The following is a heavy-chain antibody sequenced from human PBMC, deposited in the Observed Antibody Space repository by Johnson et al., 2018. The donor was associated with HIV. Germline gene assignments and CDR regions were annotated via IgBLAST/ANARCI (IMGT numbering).Heavy chain of an antibody. CDR1: GITVSSNY. D-gene: IGHD2-8*02. CDR2: LNSGGGT. Sequence: VQLVESGGGLVLPGGSLRLSCAASGITVSSNYMTWVRQGPGKGLEWVSVLNSGGGTYYADSVQGRFTISRDNTKNSLFLQIDTLRAEDTAVYYCARAKLGGVFDLWGQGTMVTVSS. CDR3: ARAKLGGVFDL. V-gene: IGHV3-66*01. J-gene: IGHJ3*01.